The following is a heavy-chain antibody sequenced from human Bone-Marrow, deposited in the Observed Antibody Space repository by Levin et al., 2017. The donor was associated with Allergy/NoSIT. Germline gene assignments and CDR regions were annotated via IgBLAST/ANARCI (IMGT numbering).Heavy chain of an antibody. CDR2: ISSSGSDM. V-gene: IGHV3-21*01. Sequence: GGSLRLSCTVSGFTFSIYSINWVRQAPGKGLEWVPSISSSGSDMYYVDSVKGRFTISRDNAQNSLTLQMNSLRAEDTAVYYCARGIIGDVRVAHKEAFDIWGQGTMVSVSS. D-gene: IGHD2-8*02. CDR1: GFTFSIYS. J-gene: IGHJ3*02. CDR3: ARGIIGDVRVAHKEAFDI.